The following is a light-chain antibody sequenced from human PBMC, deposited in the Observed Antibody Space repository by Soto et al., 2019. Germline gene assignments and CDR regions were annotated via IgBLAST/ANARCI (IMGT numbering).Light chain of an antibody. Sequence: EIGLTQSPGTLSLSPGERATLSCRASQSVSSSYIAWYRQKPGQAPRLLIYGASSRATGIPDRFSGSGSGTGFTLTISRLEPEDFAVYYCQQYGNSPWTFGQGTKVDI. V-gene: IGKV3-20*01. J-gene: IGKJ1*01. CDR3: QQYGNSPWT. CDR2: GAS. CDR1: QSVSSSY.